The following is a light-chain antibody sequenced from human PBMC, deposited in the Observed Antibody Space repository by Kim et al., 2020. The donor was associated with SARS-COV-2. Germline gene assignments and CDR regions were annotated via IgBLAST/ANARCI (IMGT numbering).Light chain of an antibody. Sequence: GQKVTSSCPASSSNMGNNYVSWYQTLPGTAPKLLIYDNNKRPSGIPDRFSGSRSGTSATLGITGLQTGDEADYYCGTWDSSLSAGVFGGGTQLTVL. CDR3: GTWDSSLSAGV. V-gene: IGLV1-51*01. J-gene: IGLJ2*01. CDR2: DNN. CDR1: SSNMGNNY.